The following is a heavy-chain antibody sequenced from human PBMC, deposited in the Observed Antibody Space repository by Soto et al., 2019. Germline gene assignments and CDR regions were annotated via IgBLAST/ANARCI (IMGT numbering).Heavy chain of an antibody. J-gene: IGHJ6*02. CDR3: ARVKARYYYGMDV. CDR2: IYYSGST. CDR1: GGSISSYY. V-gene: IGHV4-59*01. Sequence: PSETLSLTCTVSGGSISSYYWSWIRQPPGKGLEWIGYIYYSGSTNYNPSLKSRVTISVETSKNQFSLKLSSVTAADTAVYYCARVKARYYYGMDVWGQGTTVTGSS.